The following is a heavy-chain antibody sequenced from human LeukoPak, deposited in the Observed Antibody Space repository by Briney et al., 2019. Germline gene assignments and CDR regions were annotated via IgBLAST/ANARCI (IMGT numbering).Heavy chain of an antibody. V-gene: IGHV3-23*01. J-gene: IGHJ4*02. CDR1: GFTFSSYA. Sequence: GGSLRLSCAASGFTFSSYAMSWVRQAPGKGLEWVSTISGGDGSTYYADSVKGRFTISRDSSRNTLYLQMNSLRAEDTAVYYCAKTMGAIDHDYWGQGTLVTVSS. D-gene: IGHD1-26*01. CDR3: AKTMGAIDHDY. CDR2: ISGGDGST.